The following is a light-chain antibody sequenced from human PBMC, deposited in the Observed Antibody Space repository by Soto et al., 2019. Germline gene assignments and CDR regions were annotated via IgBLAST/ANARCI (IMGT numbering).Light chain of an antibody. CDR2: GAS. J-gene: IGKJ1*01. V-gene: IGKV3-20*01. Sequence: EIVLTQSPGTLSLSRGERATLSCRASQSVSSSYLAWYQQKPGQAPRLLIYGASSRATGIPDRFSGSGSGTDFTLTISSLHPEDSATYYCQQSYSTPPTFGQGTKVDIK. CDR1: QSVSSSY. CDR3: QQSYSTPPT.